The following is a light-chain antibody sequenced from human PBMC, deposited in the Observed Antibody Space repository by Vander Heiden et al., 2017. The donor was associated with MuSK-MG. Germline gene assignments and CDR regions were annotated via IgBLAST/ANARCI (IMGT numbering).Light chain of an antibody. V-gene: IGKV2D-29*01. CDR2: EVS. J-gene: IGKJ4*01. CDR3: MESLRLRFSLP. Sequence: EMEMTHTPLSLSVTPGQPASISCRSSQSLVNTDGRNCLYCYMKKPGQQQQLLIYEVSRRFSGGVVCFSGRGVGTDLRIKVGRGEAEDVGVYYCMESLRLRFSLPIGGGTKVEIK. CDR1: QSLVNTDGRNC.